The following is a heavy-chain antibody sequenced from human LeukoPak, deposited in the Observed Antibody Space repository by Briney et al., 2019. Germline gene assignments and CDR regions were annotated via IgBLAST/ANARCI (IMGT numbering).Heavy chain of an antibody. CDR2: INDGGGHT. CDR1: GFSFSSYA. D-gene: IGHD3-10*01. V-gene: IGHV3-23*01. Sequence: GGSLRLSCAVSGFSFSSYAMSWVRQTPGKGLERVSTINDGGGHTYYPDSVKGRFTVSRDNSKNTLYLQMNSLRAEDTAVYYCVEYYYVSGTKARAFDIWGQGTMVTVSS. J-gene: IGHJ3*02. CDR3: VEYYYVSGTKARAFDI.